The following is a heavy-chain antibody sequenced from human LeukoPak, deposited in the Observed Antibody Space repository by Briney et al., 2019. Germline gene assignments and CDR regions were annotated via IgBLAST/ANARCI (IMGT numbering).Heavy chain of an antibody. CDR1: GFTFSKAW. Sequence: GGSLRLSCAVSGFTFSKAWMSWVRQTPGKGLEWVGRILSNIDGGATDYAAPVKGRLTISRDDSKSTLYLQMNSLTTEDTAVYYCTTGPGYSTDWYDFWGQGTLVTVSS. D-gene: IGHD6-19*01. V-gene: IGHV3-15*01. J-gene: IGHJ4*02. CDR2: ILSNIDGGAT. CDR3: TTGPGYSTDWYDF.